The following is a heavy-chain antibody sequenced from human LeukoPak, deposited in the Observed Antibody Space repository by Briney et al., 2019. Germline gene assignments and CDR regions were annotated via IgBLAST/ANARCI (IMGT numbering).Heavy chain of an antibody. D-gene: IGHD3-10*01. CDR3: ARAERITMVRGVNLVNAFDI. J-gene: IGHJ3*02. V-gene: IGHV1-18*01. CDR2: ISAFNGNT. Sequence: ASEKVSCKASGYTFTSYGISWVRQAPGQGLEWMGCISAFNGNTNYAQKLQGRVTMTTDTSTSTAYMELRSLRSDDTAVYYCARAERITMVRGVNLVNAFDIWGQGTMVTVSS. CDR1: GYTFTSYG.